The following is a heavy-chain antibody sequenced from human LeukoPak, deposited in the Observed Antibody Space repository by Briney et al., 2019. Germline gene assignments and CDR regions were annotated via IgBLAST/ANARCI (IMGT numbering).Heavy chain of an antibody. CDR3: ARSGIVGATRFIY. CDR2: INPSGGST. CDR1: GYTFTSYY. V-gene: IGHV1-46*01. J-gene: IGHJ4*02. D-gene: IGHD1-26*01. Sequence: ASVKVSCKASGYTFTSYYMHWVRQAPGQGLEWMGIINPSGGSTSYAQKFQGRVTITRNTSISTAYMELSSLRSEDTAVYYCARSGIVGATRFIYWGQGTLVTVSS.